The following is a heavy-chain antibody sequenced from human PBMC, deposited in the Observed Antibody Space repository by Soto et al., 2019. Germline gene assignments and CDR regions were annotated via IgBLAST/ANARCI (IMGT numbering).Heavy chain of an antibody. V-gene: IGHV3-15*07. CDR2: IKSISDGETT. J-gene: IGHJ4*02. Sequence: PGGSLRLSCAASGFTFNYAWMTWVRQAPGKGPEWVGRIKSISDGETTDYAAPVKGRFTISRDDSKNALYLQMNSLKAEDTALYYCIRVHYDRSDYPDYWGQGTQVTVSS. D-gene: IGHD3-22*01. CDR3: IRVHYDRSDYPDY. CDR1: GFTFNYAW.